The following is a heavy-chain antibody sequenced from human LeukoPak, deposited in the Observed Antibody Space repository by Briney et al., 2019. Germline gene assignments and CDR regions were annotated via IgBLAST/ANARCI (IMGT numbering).Heavy chain of an antibody. CDR1: GGSISSYY. D-gene: IGHD3-22*01. V-gene: IGHV4-4*07. CDR3: ARDDRLWYYYDSSGCYWHAFDI. Sequence: PSETLSLTCTVSGGSISSYYWSWIRQPAGKGLEWIGRIYTSGSTNYNPSLKSRVTMSVDTSKNQFSLKLSSVTAADTAVYYCARDDRLWYYYDSSGCYWHAFDIWGQGTMVTVSS. CDR2: IYTSGST. J-gene: IGHJ3*02.